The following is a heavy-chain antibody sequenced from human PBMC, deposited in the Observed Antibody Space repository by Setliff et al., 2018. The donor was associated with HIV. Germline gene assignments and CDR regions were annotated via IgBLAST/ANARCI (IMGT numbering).Heavy chain of an antibody. CDR3: ARDHSEDLTGYLGPGPFFDP. V-gene: IGHV1-2*02. CDR1: GYMFTAYF. Sequence: ASVKVSCKASGYMFTAYFIHWVRQAPGRGPEWMGWINPNTGGTNYAQKFQGRVTMTRNTPFTTAYMELGALTSDDTALYYCARDHSEDLTGYLGPGPFFDPWGQGTLVTVSS. J-gene: IGHJ5*02. D-gene: IGHD3-9*01. CDR2: INPNTGGT.